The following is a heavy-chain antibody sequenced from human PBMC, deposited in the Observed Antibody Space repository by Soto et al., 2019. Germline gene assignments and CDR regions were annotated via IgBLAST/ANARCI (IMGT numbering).Heavy chain of an antibody. D-gene: IGHD3-16*01. CDR3: VMVDNYVTPTPQDV. J-gene: IGHJ6*02. Sequence: QVQLVQSGDEVKKPGASVKVSCKASGYIFVNYGIAWVRQAPGQGLEGMGWISPYTGNTHSATKVQGRLTMTTDTAPRTAYMDLGGLTSDETAVYYCVMVDNYVTPTPQDVWGQGATVTVSS. V-gene: IGHV1-18*01. CDR2: ISPYTGNT. CDR1: GYIFVNYG.